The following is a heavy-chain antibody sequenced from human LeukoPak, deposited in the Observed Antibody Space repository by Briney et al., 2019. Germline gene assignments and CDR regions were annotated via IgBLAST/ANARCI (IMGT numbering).Heavy chain of an antibody. D-gene: IGHD3-3*01. J-gene: IGHJ3*02. CDR1: GGTFSSYA. CDR3: ARDRGPHYDFWSGPFGAFDI. Sequence: GASVKVSCRASGGTFSSYAISWVRQAPGQGLEWMGGIIPIFGTANYALKFQGRVTITADESTSTAYMELSSLRSEDTAVYYCARDRGPHYDFWSGPFGAFDIWGQGTMVTVSS. CDR2: IIPIFGTA. V-gene: IGHV1-69*13.